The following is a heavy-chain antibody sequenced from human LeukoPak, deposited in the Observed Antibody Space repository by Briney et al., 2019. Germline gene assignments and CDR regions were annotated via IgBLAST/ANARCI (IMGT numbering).Heavy chain of an antibody. D-gene: IGHD6-6*01. J-gene: IGHJ4*02. CDR1: GYTFTSYY. CDR3: ARETIAARGYYFDY. V-gene: IGHV1-46*01. Sequence: ASVKVSCKASGYTFTSYYMHWVRQAPGQGLEWMGIINPSGGSTSYAQKFQGRVTMTRDTSISTAYTELSRLRSDDTAVYYCARETIAARGYYFDYWGQGTLVTVSS. CDR2: INPSGGST.